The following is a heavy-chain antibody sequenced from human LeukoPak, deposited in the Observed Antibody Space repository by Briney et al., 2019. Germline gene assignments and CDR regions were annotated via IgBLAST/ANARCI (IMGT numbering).Heavy chain of an antibody. CDR2: ISGSGGST. CDR3: SKDLTSDFGGDLDP. CDR1: GLTFSSYA. V-gene: IGHV3-23*01. Sequence: PPGGSLRLSCAASGLTFSSYAMSWVRQAPGKGLEWVSAISGSGGSTYYADSVKGRFTISRDNSKSTVYLQMNSLRVEDAAVYYCSKDLTSDFGGDLDPWGQGTLVTVSS. J-gene: IGHJ5*02. D-gene: IGHD3-10*01.